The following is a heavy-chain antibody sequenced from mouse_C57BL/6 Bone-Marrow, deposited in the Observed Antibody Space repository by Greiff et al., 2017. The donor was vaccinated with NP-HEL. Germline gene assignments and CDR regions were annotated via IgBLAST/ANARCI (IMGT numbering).Heavy chain of an antibody. CDR2: ISYDGSN. V-gene: IGHV3-6*01. CDR1: GYSITSGYY. D-gene: IGHD4-1*01. J-gene: IGHJ2*01. CDR3: ARELALFDD. Sequence: EVQVVESGPGLVKPSQSLSLTCSVTGYSITSGYYWNWIRQFPGNKLEWMGYISYDGSNNYNPSLKNRISITRDTSKNQFFLKLNSVTTEDTATYYCARELALFDDWGQGTTLTVSS.